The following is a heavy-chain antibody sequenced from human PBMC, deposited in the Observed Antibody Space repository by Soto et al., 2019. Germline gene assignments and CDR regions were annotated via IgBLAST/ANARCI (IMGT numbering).Heavy chain of an antibody. J-gene: IGHJ6*02. Sequence: ASVKVSCKASGYTFTSYDINWVRQGTGQGLEWMGWMNPNSGNTGYAQKFQGRVTMTRNTSISTAYMELSSLRSGDTAVYYCARRPRGSRSNYGMDVWGQGTTVTVSS. CDR2: MNPNSGNT. CDR1: GYTFTSYD. CDR3: ARRPRGSRSNYGMDV. V-gene: IGHV1-8*01. D-gene: IGHD6-13*01.